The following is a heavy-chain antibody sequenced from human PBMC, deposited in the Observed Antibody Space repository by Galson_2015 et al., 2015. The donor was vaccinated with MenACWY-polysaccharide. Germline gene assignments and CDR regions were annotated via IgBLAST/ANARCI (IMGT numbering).Heavy chain of an antibody. Sequence: SVKVSCKASGYTFTTYEINWGRQATGQGLEWMGSMNPNSGDTGYAQKFQGRVTMTRNTSISTAYMELSGLRSEDTAVYYCARDPYPGAHSGPDYWGQGTLVTVSS. CDR3: ARDPYPGAHSGPDY. J-gene: IGHJ4*02. CDR2: MNPNSGDT. V-gene: IGHV1-8*01. CDR1: GYTFTTYE. D-gene: IGHD1-1*01.